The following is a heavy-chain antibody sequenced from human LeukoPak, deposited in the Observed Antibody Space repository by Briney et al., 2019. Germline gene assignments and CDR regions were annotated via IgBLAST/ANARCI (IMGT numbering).Heavy chain of an antibody. J-gene: IGHJ5*02. V-gene: IGHV4-30-2*01. Sequence: SETLSFTCAVSGGSISSGGYSWSWIRQPPGKGLEWIGYIYHSGSTYYNPSLKSRVTISVDRSKNQFSLKLSSVTAADTAVYYCAREVLLWFGEKLGGWFDPWGQGTLVTVSS. CDR2: IYHSGST. CDR1: GGSISSGGYS. D-gene: IGHD3-10*01. CDR3: AREVLLWFGEKLGGWFDP.